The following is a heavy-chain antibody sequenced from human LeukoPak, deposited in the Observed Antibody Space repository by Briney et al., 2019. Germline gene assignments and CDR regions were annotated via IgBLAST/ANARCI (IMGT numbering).Heavy chain of an antibody. J-gene: IGHJ6*02. V-gene: IGHV1-18*01. CDR1: GYTLTSYG. D-gene: IGHD6-13*01. Sequence: ASVKVSCKASGYTLTSYGISWVRQAPGQGLEWMGWISAYNGNTNYAQKLQGRVTMTTDTSTSTAYMELRSLRSDDTAVYYCARYSSSWYYYYYGMDVWGQGTTVTVSS. CDR2: ISAYNGNT. CDR3: ARYSSSWYYYYYGMDV.